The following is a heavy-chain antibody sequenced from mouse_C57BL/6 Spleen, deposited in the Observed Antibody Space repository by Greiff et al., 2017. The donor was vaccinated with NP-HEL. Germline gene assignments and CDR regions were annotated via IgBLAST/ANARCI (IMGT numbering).Heavy chain of an antibody. CDR2: ISGGGGNT. Sequence: DVMLVESGGGLVKPGGSLKLSCAASGFTFSSYTMSWVRQTPEKRLEWVATISGGGGNTYYPDSVKGRFTISRDNAKNTLYLQMSSLRSEDTALYYCARPSNYEDYAMDYWGQGTSVTVSS. CDR1: GFTFSSYT. CDR3: ARPSNYEDYAMDY. J-gene: IGHJ4*01. V-gene: IGHV5-9*01. D-gene: IGHD2-5*01.